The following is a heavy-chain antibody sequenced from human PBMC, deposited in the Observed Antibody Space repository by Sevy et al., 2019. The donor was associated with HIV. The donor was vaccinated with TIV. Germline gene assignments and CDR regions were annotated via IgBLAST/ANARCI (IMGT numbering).Heavy chain of an antibody. CDR1: GFTFIDYD. Sequence: ASVKVSCTSSGFTFIDYDMHWVRQAPGQGLEWMGWINPNNGDSRSAQKFQGRVTLTRDMSISTAYMELSRLRSDDTAIYFCTRDDIYTHPWEFDWWSHGALVTVSS. J-gene: IGHJ4*01. V-gene: IGHV1-2*02. CDR2: INPNNGDS. CDR3: TRDDIYTHPWEFDW. D-gene: IGHD1-26*01.